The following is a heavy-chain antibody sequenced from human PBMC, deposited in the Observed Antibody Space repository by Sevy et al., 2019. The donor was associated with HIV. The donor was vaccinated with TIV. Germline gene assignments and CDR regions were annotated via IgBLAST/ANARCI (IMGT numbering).Heavy chain of an antibody. V-gene: IGHV4-34*01. J-gene: IGHJ3*02. CDR1: GGSFSGYY. CDR2: INHSGGT. CDR3: ARHCSGTSCSNAFDI. Sequence: SETLSLTCAVYGGSFSGYYWSWIRQPPGKGLEWIGEINHSGGTNYNPSFKSRVTISVDTSKNQFPVKLSSVTAADTAVYYCARHCSGTSCSNAFDIWGKGTMVTVSS. D-gene: IGHD2-2*01.